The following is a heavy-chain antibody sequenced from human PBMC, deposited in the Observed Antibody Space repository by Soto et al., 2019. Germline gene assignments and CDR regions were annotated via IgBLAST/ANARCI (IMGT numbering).Heavy chain of an antibody. Sequence: QVQLQQWGAGLWKPSESLSLTCAVYGGSFSGYYWSWIRKPPGKGLEWIGEINHSGSTNYKPALKSRVTISVNTSKNEFAMKLSSVTAADKAVYYCASGRWHYYSSGYYWGQGTLVTV. CDR1: GGSFSGYY. D-gene: IGHD3-22*01. CDR2: INHSGST. CDR3: ASGRWHYYSSGYY. J-gene: IGHJ4*02. V-gene: IGHV4-34*01.